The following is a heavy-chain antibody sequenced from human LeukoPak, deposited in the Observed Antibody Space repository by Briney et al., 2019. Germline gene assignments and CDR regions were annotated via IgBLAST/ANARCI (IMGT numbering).Heavy chain of an antibody. J-gene: IGHJ4*02. V-gene: IGHV3-20*04. CDR3: ARPGGYYDSSGYYYELDYFDY. D-gene: IGHD3-22*01. Sequence: PGGSLRLSCAASGFTFSSYGMSWVRQAPGKGLEWVSGINWNGGSTGYADSVKGRFTISRDNAKNSLYLQMNSLRAEDTALYYCARPGGYYDSSGYYYELDYFDYWGQGTLVTVSS. CDR1: GFTFSSYG. CDR2: INWNGGST.